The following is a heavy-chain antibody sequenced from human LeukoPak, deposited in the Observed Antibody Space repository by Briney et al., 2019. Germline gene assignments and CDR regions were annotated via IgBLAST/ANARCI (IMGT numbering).Heavy chain of an antibody. CDR1: GFTFSSYA. J-gene: IGHJ3*02. Sequence: SGRSLRLSCAASGFTFSSYAMHWVRQAPGKGLEWVAIISYDGSNKYYADSVKGRFTISRDNSKNTLYLQMNSLRVEDTAVYYCARETVLLWFGGVGVAFDIWGQGTMVTVSS. D-gene: IGHD3-10*01. V-gene: IGHV3-30-3*01. CDR3: ARETVLLWFGGVGVAFDI. CDR2: ISYDGSNK.